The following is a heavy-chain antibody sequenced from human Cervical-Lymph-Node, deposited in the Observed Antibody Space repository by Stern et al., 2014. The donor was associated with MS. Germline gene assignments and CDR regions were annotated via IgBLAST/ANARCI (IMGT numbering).Heavy chain of an antibody. Sequence: VHLAESGAEVKKPGSSVKVSCQASGGTFNVYAIHWLRQAPGQGLEWMGGIIPIFGTANYAQKFQGRVTITADESTRTSSMQLSSLRSNDTAVYYCARDGRHRDNYGLDVWGQGTTVIVSS. CDR2: IIPIFGTA. CDR1: GGTFNVYA. V-gene: IGHV1-69*01. J-gene: IGHJ6*02. CDR3: ARDGRHRDNYGLDV. D-gene: IGHD2-15*01.